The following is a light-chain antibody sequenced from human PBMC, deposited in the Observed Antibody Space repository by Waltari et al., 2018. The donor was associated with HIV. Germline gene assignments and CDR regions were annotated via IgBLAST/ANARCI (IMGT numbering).Light chain of an antibody. CDR2: AAS. CDR3: QQYRAYPLT. J-gene: IGKJ4*01. Sequence: IQLTQSPSSLSASVGDRVTITCRASQDVSNYLAWFQQKPGEPPKSLIYAASSLQSGVPSKFSGSGSGTHFALTISSLQPEDFATYYCQQYRAYPLTFGGGTNVE. CDR1: QDVSNY. V-gene: IGKV1-16*02.